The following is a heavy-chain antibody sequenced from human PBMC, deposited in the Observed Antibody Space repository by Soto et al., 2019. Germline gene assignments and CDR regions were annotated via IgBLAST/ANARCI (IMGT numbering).Heavy chain of an antibody. Sequence: QVQLVESGGGVVQPGRSLRLSCAASGFTFSNYGIHWVRQAPGKGLEWVAVISEDGSNKYYADSVKGRFTISRDNSKNTLYLQMNSLRTEDTALYYWAKDTGLTFWYFDLWGRGTRVTVSS. CDR2: ISEDGSNK. V-gene: IGHV3-30*18. CDR3: AKDTGLTFWYFDL. J-gene: IGHJ2*01. D-gene: IGHD3-16*01. CDR1: GFTFSNYG.